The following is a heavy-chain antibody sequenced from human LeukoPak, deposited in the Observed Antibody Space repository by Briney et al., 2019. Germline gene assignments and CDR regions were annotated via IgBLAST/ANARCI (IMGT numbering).Heavy chain of an antibody. Sequence: LGGSLRLSCVASGFTFGKYWMAWVRQAPGKGLEWLANIEQDGSGEYYLDSVRGRFTVSRDNAKNTLYLQMNSLRAEDTAVYYCSNGIYDRSYWGQGTQVTVSS. D-gene: IGHD2/OR15-2a*01. V-gene: IGHV3-7*01. CDR1: GFTFGKYW. J-gene: IGHJ4*02. CDR2: IEQDGSGE. CDR3: SNGIYDRSY.